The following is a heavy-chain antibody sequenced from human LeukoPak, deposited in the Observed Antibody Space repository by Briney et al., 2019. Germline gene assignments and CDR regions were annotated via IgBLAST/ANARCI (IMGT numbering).Heavy chain of an antibody. J-gene: IGHJ4*02. CDR3: AKDIAQGYTFGSIEQDY. Sequence: GGSLRLSCAVSGLTFSRYAMSWVRQAPGKGLEWVSAIRESGSGTYYADSVKGRFTISRDNSKATLSLQMNSLRAEDTAVYYCAKDIAQGYTFGSIEQDYWGQGTLVTVSS. V-gene: IGHV3-23*01. D-gene: IGHD5-18*01. CDR2: IRESGSGT. CDR1: GLTFSRYA.